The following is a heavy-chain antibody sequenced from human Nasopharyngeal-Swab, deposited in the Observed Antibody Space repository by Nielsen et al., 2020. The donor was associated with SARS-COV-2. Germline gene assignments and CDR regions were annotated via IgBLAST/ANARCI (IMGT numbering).Heavy chain of an antibody. D-gene: IGHD5/OR15-5a*01. Sequence: KVSCKGSGYSFTSYWIGWVRQMPGKGLEWMGIIYPGDSDTRYSPSFQGQVTISADKSISTAYLQWSSLKASDIAMCYCARIPSTLPDYWGQGTLVTVSS. CDR2: IYPGDSDT. CDR3: ARIPSTLPDY. J-gene: IGHJ4*02. V-gene: IGHV5-51*01. CDR1: GYSFTSYW.